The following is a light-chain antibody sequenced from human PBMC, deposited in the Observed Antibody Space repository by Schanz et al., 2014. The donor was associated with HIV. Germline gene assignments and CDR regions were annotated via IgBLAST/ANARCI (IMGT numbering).Light chain of an antibody. CDR1: QSVSIN. V-gene: IGKV3-15*01. CDR2: GAS. CDR3: QQYNYWPRT. J-gene: IGKJ3*01. Sequence: EIVMTQSPATLSVSPGERATLSCRASQSVSINLAWYQQKPGQAPRLLIYGASTRATAIPVRFSGSGSGTEFTLTINSLQSEDFAVYYCQQYNYWPRTFGPGTKVDIK.